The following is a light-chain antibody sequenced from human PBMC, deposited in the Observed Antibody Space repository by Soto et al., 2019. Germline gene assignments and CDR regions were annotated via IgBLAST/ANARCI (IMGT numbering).Light chain of an antibody. CDR1: SSDVGAYNY. CDR3: SSYTSSSTLV. V-gene: IGLV2-14*01. Sequence: QSVLTQPASVSGSPGQSITISCTGTSSDVGAYNYVSWYQQHPGKAPKLLIYDVSNRLSGVSNRFSGSKSGNTASLTISGLQAEDESDYYCSSYTSSSTLVFGTGTKVTVL. J-gene: IGLJ1*01. CDR2: DVS.